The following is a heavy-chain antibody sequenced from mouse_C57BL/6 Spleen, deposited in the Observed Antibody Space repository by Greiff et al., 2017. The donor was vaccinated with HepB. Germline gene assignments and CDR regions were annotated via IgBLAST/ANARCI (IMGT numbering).Heavy chain of an antibody. CDR3: AMEGPWFVF. J-gene: IGHJ3*01. Sequence: QVQLQQSGAELVKPGASVKVSCKASGYTFTSYWMHWVKQRPGQGLEWIGRIHPSDSDTNYNQKFKGKATLTVDKSSSTAYIQLRSLTSEDSAVYFCAMEGPWFVFWGQGTLVTVSA. CDR1: GYTFTSYW. V-gene: IGHV1-74*01. CDR2: IHPSDSDT. D-gene: IGHD3-3*01.